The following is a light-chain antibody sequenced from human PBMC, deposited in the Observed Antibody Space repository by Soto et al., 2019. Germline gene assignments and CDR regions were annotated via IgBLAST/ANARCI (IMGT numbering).Light chain of an antibody. V-gene: IGLV2-14*01. CDR1: TSDVGGYNY. CDR3: TSYTSSGTHV. J-gene: IGLJ1*01. CDR2: DVI. Sequence: QSVLTQPASVSGSPGQSITISCTGTTSDVGGYNYVSWHQQHPGKAPKLMIYDVINRPSGVSNRFSGSKSDNTASLTISGLQAEDEAYYYCTSYTSSGTHVFGSGTKLTVL.